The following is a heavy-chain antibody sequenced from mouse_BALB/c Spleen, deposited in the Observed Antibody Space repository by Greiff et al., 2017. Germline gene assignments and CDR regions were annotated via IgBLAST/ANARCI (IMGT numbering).Heavy chain of an antibody. Sequence: QVQLKQSGPGLVAPSQSLSITCTVSGFSLTSYGVHWVRQPPGKGLEWLGVIWAGGSTNYNSALMSRLSISKDNSKSQVFLKMNSLQTDDTAMYYCATQRGLGEGFAYWGQGTLVTVSA. V-gene: IGHV2-9*02. D-gene: IGHD4-1*01. CDR2: IWAGGST. CDR3: ATQRGLGEGFAY. J-gene: IGHJ3*01. CDR1: GFSLTSYG.